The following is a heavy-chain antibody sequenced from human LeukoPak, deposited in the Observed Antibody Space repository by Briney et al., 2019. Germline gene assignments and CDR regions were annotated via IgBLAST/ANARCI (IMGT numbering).Heavy chain of an antibody. D-gene: IGHD2-8*01. CDR3: ARESEWSSAFDI. Sequence: GSLRLSCAASGFTVSSNYTSWVRQAPGKGLEWVSVIYSGGSTYYADSVKGRFTISRDNSKNTLYLQMNSLRAEDTAVYYCARESEWSSAFDIWGQGTMVTVSS. CDR2: IYSGGST. CDR1: GFTVSSNY. J-gene: IGHJ3*02. V-gene: IGHV3-53*01.